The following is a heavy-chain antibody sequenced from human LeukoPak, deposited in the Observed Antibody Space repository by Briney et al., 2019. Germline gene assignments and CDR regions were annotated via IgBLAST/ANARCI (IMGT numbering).Heavy chain of an antibody. J-gene: IGHJ4*02. D-gene: IGHD3-10*01. V-gene: IGHV1-69*04. CDR1: GGTFSSYA. Sequence: PVKVSCKASGGTFSSYAISWVRQAPGQGLEWMGRIIPILGIANYAQKFQGRVTITADKSTSTAYMELSRLRSEDTAVYYCARRPWSSGSYYLDYWGQGTLVTVSS. CDR2: IIPILGIA. CDR3: ARRPWSSGSYYLDY.